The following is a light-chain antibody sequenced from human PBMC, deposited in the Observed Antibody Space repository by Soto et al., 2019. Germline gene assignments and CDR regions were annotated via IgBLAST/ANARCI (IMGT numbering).Light chain of an antibody. V-gene: IGKV1-5*01. CDR2: DAS. Sequence: DIQMTQSPSTLSASVGDRVTITCRASQSISDWLAWYQQKPGQAPKLLIYDASTLESGVPSRFSGSASGAEFTLTISSLQPDDFATYFCQQYDTSSPWTFGQGTKVEIK. CDR1: QSISDW. J-gene: IGKJ1*01. CDR3: QQYDTSSPWT.